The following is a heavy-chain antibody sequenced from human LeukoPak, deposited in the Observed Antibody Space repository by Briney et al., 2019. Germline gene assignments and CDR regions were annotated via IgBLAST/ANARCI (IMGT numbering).Heavy chain of an antibody. CDR3: ARLANWNDEPFYMDV. CDR2: IYPGDSDT. Sequence: GESLKISCKGSGYSFTSYWIGWVRKMPGKGLEWMGIIYPGDSDTRYSPSFQGQVTISADKSISTAYLQWSSLKASDTAMYYCARLANWNDEPFYMDVWGKGTTVTVSS. J-gene: IGHJ6*03. D-gene: IGHD1-1*01. CDR1: GYSFTSYW. V-gene: IGHV5-51*01.